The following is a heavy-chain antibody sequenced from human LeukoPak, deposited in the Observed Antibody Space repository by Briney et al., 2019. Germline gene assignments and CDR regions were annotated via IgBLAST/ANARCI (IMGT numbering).Heavy chain of an antibody. CDR1: GGSISSSSYY. CDR3: ARGRIVLTVYASRAFDI. V-gene: IGHV4-39*07. CDR2: INHSGST. J-gene: IGHJ3*02. D-gene: IGHD2-8*01. Sequence: SETLSLTCTVSGGSISSSSYYWGWIRQPPGKGLEWIGEINHSGSTNYNPSLKSRVTISVDTSKNQFSLKLSSVTAADTAVYYCARGRIVLTVYASRAFDIWGQGTMVTVSS.